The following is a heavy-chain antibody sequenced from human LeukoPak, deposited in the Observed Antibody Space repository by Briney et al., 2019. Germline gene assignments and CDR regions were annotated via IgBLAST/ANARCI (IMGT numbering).Heavy chain of an antibody. CDR2: ISYTGTT. D-gene: IGHD3-10*01. CDR3: ARLGSAPFDY. CDR1: SGPNRSGDYY. V-gene: IGHV4-30-4*08. Sequence: PSETLSLTCTVSSGPNRSGDYYWRWIRQPPGKGLEWIGYISYTGTTYYTPSLKSRVTISEDTSKNLFSLKLSSVTAADTAVYYCARLGSAPFDYWGQGTLVTVSS. J-gene: IGHJ4*02.